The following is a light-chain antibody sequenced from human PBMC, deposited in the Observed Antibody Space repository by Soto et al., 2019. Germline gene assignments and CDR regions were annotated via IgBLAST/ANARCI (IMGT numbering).Light chain of an antibody. CDR1: QNVGSN. CDR2: GAS. V-gene: IGKV3-15*01. Sequence: VLTQSPATLSVSPGERATLSCRASQNVGSNLAWYQHKPGQAPRLLISGASTRATGVPDRFSGSGSETEFALTISSLQSEDFTVYFCQQYNTRPQTFGQGTKVDIK. CDR3: QQYNTRPQT. J-gene: IGKJ1*01.